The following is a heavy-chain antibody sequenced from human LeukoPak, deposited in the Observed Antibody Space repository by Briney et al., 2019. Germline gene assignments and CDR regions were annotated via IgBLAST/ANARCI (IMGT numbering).Heavy chain of an antibody. V-gene: IGHV4-39*01. Sequence: SETLSLTCTVSGDSIRSMSYYWGWLRQSPGKGLEWIATVYSSGTTYFNPSVKSRVTIFMDPSKNQFSLKLTSVTAADTAVYYCARQAGGGNDAFDIWGQGKMVTV. D-gene: IGHD1-14*01. CDR1: GDSIRSMSYY. CDR2: VYSSGTT. CDR3: ARQAGGGNDAFDI. J-gene: IGHJ3*02.